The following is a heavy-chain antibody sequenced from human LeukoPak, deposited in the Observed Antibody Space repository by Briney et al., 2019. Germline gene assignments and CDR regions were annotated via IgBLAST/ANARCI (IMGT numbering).Heavy chain of an antibody. V-gene: IGHV4-59*04. Sequence: SETLSLTCTVSGGSISSYYWSWIRQPPGKGLEWIGYIYYSGSTYYNPSLKSRVTISVDTSKNQFSLKLSSVTAADTAVYYCARHATYGGTGYFDYWGQGTLVTVSS. CDR1: GGSISSYY. CDR3: ARHATYGGTGYFDY. D-gene: IGHD2-8*01. CDR2: IYYSGST. J-gene: IGHJ4*02.